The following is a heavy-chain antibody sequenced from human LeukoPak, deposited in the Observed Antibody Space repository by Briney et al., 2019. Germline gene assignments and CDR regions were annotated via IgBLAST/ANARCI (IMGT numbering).Heavy chain of an antibody. J-gene: IGHJ4*02. D-gene: IGHD6-13*01. CDR2: ISWNGVTT. V-gene: IGHV3-43*01. CDR1: GFSFRGYT. CDR3: AASDGEQQLAL. Sequence: GGSLRLSCAASGFSFRGYTMHWVRQVPGKGLEWVSLISWNGVTTYYRDSVKGRFTISRDDTKNSLYLQMNSLRSEDSALYYCAASDGEQQLALWGQGTLVTVSS.